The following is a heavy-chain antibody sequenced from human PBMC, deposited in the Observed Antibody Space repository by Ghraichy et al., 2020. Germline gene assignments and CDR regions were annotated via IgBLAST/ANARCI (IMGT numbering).Heavy chain of an antibody. CDR1: GFSISINYY. Sequence: SETLSLTCTVSGFSISINYYWGWIRQPPGKGLEWIGNVHYSGTTYYNPSLRSRVTMSVDTSKNHFSLRVVSLTAADTAVYYCVRVGRGPPHGMEVWGQGTTVIVSS. V-gene: IGHV4-38-2*02. CDR3: VRVGRGPPHGMEV. D-gene: IGHD3-10*01. J-gene: IGHJ6*02. CDR2: VHYSGTT.